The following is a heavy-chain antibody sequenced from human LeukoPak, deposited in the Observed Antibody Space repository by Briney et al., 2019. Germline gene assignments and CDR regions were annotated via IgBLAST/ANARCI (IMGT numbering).Heavy chain of an antibody. V-gene: IGHV1-2*02. CDR2: IADSGAT. J-gene: IGHJ4*02. CDR3: VRDGVAAPEEFDY. CDR1: GYTFTAYY. Sequence: ASVKASCKASGYTFTAYYMHWVRQAPGQGLEWMGWIADSGATNYVQKFQGRVTMTRDTSISTAYMELSRLRSDDTAVYYCVRDGVAAPEEFDYWGQGTLVTVSS. D-gene: IGHD2-15*01.